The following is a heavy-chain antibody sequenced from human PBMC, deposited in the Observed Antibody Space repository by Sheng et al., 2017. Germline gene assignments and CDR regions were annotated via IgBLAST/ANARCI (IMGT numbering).Heavy chain of an antibody. CDR1: GFTFDDYT. J-gene: IGHJ4*02. V-gene: IGHV3-43*01. Sequence: EVQLVESGGVVVQPGGSLRLSCAASGFTFDDYTMHWVRQAPGKGLEWVSLISWDGGSTYYADSVKGRFTISRDNSKNSLYLQMNSLRTEDTALYYCAKDTGGYSGYDALKGPFDYWGQGTLVTVSS. D-gene: IGHD5-12*01. CDR3: AKDTGGYSGYDALKGPFDY. CDR2: ISWDGGST.